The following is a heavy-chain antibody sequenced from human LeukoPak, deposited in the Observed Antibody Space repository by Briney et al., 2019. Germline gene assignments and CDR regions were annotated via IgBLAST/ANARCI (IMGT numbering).Heavy chain of an antibody. Sequence: GGSLRLSRAASGFTFSSYWMNWARQALGKGLEWVASINHNGNVNYYVDSVKGRFTISRDNAKNSLYLQMSNLRAEDTAVYFCARGGGLDVWGQGATVTVSS. CDR2: INHNGNVN. D-gene: IGHD3-16*01. V-gene: IGHV3-7*03. CDR3: ARGGGLDV. J-gene: IGHJ6*02. CDR1: GFTFSSYW.